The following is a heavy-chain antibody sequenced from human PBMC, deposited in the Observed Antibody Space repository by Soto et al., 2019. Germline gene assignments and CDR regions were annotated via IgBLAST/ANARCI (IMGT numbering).Heavy chain of an antibody. CDR2: IRSKGYGGTT. Sequence: PGGSLRLSCVGSEFTFSLYVIGWVRQAPGKGPEWLSFIRSKGYGGTTESAASVRGRFITSRDDSKSIAYLQMNSLKTEDTAVYYCASLTSWSQEYYYGMDVWGQGTTVTVSS. V-gene: IGHV3-49*04. CDR3: ASLTSWSQEYYYGMDV. J-gene: IGHJ6*02. D-gene: IGHD2-2*01. CDR1: EFTFSLYV.